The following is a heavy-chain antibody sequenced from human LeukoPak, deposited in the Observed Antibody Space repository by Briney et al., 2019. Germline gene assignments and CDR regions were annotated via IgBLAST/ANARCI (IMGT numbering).Heavy chain of an antibody. J-gene: IGHJ4*02. CDR3: ARGSSGYYYG. D-gene: IGHD3-22*01. V-gene: IGHV4-4*07. CDR1: GGSLSSYY. CDR2: IYSTGST. Sequence: TETLSLTCNVSGGSLSSYYWSWIRQPAGKGLEWIGRIYSTGSTNYNPSLKSRVTMSIDTSKNQFSLKLSSVTAADTAVYYCARGSSGYYYGWGQGTLVTVSS.